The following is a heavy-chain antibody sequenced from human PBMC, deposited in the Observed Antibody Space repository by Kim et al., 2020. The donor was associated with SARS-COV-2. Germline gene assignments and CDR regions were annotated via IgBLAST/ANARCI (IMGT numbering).Heavy chain of an antibody. J-gene: IGHJ6*02. CDR1: GGSISSGDYY. CDR2: IYYSGST. CDR3: ARVKRAYYDILTGYPNRRYYYYGMDV. Sequence: SETLSLTCTVSGGSISSGDYYWSWIRQPPGKGLEWIGYIYYSGSTYYNPSLKSRVTISVDTSKNQFSLKLSSVTAADTAVYYCARVKRAYYDILTGYPNRRYYYYGMDVWGQGTTVTVSS. V-gene: IGHV4-30-4*01. D-gene: IGHD3-9*01.